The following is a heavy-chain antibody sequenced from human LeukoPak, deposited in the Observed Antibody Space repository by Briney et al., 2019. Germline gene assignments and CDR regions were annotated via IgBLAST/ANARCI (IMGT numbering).Heavy chain of an antibody. Sequence: PGGSLRLSCAASGFTFSSYDMHWVRQATGKGLEWVSAIGTAGDTYYPGSVKGRFTISRENAKNSLYLQMNSLRAGDTAVYYCARSRGTMVRGVLHGMDVWGQGTTVTVSS. V-gene: IGHV3-13*01. D-gene: IGHD3-10*01. CDR1: GFTFSSYD. J-gene: IGHJ6*02. CDR2: IGTAGDT. CDR3: ARSRGTMVRGVLHGMDV.